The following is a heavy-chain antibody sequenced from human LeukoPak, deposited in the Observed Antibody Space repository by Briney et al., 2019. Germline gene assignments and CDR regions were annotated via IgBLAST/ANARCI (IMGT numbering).Heavy chain of an antibody. V-gene: IGHV1-8*01. Sequence: ASVKVSCKSSGYTFTSFDINWVRQATGQGLEWMGWMNPDSGRTGYAQRFQGRLTMAWNTSISTSYMELSSLKSEDTAVYYCARAKGSFGPDCWGQGTLVTVSS. CDR2: MNPDSGRT. D-gene: IGHD1-26*01. CDR3: ARAKGSFGPDC. CDR1: GYTFTSFD. J-gene: IGHJ4*02.